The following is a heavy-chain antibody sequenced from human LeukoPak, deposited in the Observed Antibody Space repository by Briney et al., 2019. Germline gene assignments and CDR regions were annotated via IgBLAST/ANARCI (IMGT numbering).Heavy chain of an antibody. Sequence: ASVKVSCKASGHTFTAYYIHWVRQAPGQGLEWMGWIHPGTGDTNYAQKFQGRVTVSRDTSISTAYMELSRLRSGDTAVYYCARDDYGDYSMDYWGQGTLVTVSS. J-gene: IGHJ4*02. CDR3: ARDDYGDYSMDY. CDR1: GHTFTAYY. D-gene: IGHD4-17*01. V-gene: IGHV1-2*02. CDR2: IHPGTGDT.